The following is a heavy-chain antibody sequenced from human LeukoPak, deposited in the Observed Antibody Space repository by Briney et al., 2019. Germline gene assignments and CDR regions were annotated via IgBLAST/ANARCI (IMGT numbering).Heavy chain of an antibody. CDR1: GFTFDDYA. Sequence: GRSLRLSCAASGFTFDDYAMHCVRQAPGKGLEWVSGLSWNSGSIGYADSVKGRFTISRDNAKNSLYLRMNSLRAEDTALYYCAKDTLGRSNGMDVWGQGTTVTVSS. CDR2: LSWNSGSI. CDR3: AKDTLGRSNGMDV. V-gene: IGHV3-9*01. J-gene: IGHJ6*02.